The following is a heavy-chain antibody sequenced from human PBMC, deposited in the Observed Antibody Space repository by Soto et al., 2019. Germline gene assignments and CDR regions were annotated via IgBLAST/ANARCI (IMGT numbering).Heavy chain of an antibody. CDR2: ISYDGSNK. Sequence: QVQLVESGGGVVQPGRSLRLSCAASGFTFSSYAMHWVRQAPGKGLEWVAVISYDGSNKYYADSVKGRFTISRDNSKNTPYLQMNSLRAEDTAVYYCARDGVAAGVNTFYFDYWGQGTLVTVSS. J-gene: IGHJ4*02. CDR1: GFTFSSYA. CDR3: ARDGVAAGVNTFYFDY. D-gene: IGHD6-13*01. V-gene: IGHV3-30-3*01.